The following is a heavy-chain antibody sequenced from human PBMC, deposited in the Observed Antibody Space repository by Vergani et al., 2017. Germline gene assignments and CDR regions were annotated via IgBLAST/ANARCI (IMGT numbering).Heavy chain of an antibody. CDR2: IWYDGSNK. CDR3: ARGGSYFPNC. CDR1: GFTFSSYG. J-gene: IGHJ4*02. D-gene: IGHD1-26*01. Sequence: QVQLVESGGGVVQPGRSLRLSCAASGFTFSSYGMHWVRQAPGKGLEWVAVIWYDGSNKYYADSVKGRFTISRDNSKNTLYLQMNILRAEDTAVYYCARGGSYFPNCWGQGTLVTVSS. V-gene: IGHV3-33*01.